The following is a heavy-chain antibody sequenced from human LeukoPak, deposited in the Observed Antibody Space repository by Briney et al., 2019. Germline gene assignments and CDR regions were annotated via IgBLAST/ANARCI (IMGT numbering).Heavy chain of an antibody. CDR3: TTGYCSSTSCYDRYFDY. J-gene: IGHJ4*02. CDR2: IKSKTDGGTT. D-gene: IGHD2-2*01. V-gene: IGHV3-15*01. Sequence: GPLRLSSAASGFPFSNAWMSWVRPAPGKGLEWVGRIKSKTDGGTTDYAAPVKGRFTISRDDSKNTLYLQMNSLKTEDTAVYYCTTGYCSSTSCYDRYFDYWGQGTLVTVSS. CDR1: GFPFSNAW.